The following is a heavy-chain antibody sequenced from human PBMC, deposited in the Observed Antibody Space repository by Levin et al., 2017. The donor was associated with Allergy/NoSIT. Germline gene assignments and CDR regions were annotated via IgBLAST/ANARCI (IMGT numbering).Heavy chain of an antibody. CDR2: ISWDGKST. CDR3: AKDTGSSSASRYYYYGMDV. V-gene: IGHV3-43D*04. J-gene: IGHJ6*02. D-gene: IGHD6-6*01. Sequence: AGGSLRLSCAASGFTFDDYAMHWVRLGPGKGLEWVSVISWDGKSTYYGDSVKGRFTISRDNTKNSLYLQMNGLRPEDTALYFCAKDTGSSSASRYYYYGMDVRGQGTTVTVSS. CDR1: GFTFDDYA.